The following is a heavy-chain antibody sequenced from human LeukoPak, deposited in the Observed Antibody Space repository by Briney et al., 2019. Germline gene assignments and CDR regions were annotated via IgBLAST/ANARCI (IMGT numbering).Heavy chain of an antibody. CDR2: INHSGST. CDR1: GGSFSGYY. D-gene: IGHD3-10*01. J-gene: IGHJ4*02. CDR3: ARGGCNEVTMFRGVKCPNDY. Sequence: SETLSLTCAVYGGSFSGYYWSWIRQPPGKGLEWIGEINHSGSTNYNPSLKSRVTISVDTSKNQFSLKLSSVTAADTAVYYCARGGCNEVTMFRGVKCPNDYWGQGTLVTVSS. V-gene: IGHV4-34*01.